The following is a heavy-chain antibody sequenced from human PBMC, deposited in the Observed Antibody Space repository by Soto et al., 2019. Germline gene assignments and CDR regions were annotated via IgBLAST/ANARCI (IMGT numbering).Heavy chain of an antibody. D-gene: IGHD3-10*01. V-gene: IGHV4-34*01. Sequence: PSETLSLTCAVYGGSFSGYYWSWIRQPPGKWLEWIGEINHSGSTNYNPSLKSRVTISVDTSKNQFSLKLSSVTAADTAVYYCARALICITMVRGVIITHDWFDPWGQGXLVTVYS. CDR1: GGSFSGYY. J-gene: IGHJ5*02. CDR3: ARALICITMVRGVIITHDWFDP. CDR2: INHSGST.